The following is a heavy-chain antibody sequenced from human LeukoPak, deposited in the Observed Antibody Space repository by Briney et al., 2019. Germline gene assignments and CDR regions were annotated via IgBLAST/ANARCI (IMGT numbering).Heavy chain of an antibody. CDR3: AKGFYVHFDY. D-gene: IGHD3-16*01. CDR1: GFTFISYA. CDR2: ISCSGGST. V-gene: IGHV3-23*01. J-gene: IGHJ4*02. Sequence: GESLRLSCAASGFTFISYAMSSVRQAPGKGLEWVSAISCSGGSTSYADSVKGRFTISRDNSKNTLYLQMNSLRAEDTAVYYCAKGFYVHFDYWGQGTLVTVSS.